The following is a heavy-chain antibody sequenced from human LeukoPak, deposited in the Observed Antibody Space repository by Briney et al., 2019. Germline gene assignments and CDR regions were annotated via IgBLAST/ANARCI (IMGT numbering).Heavy chain of an antibody. Sequence: PGGSPRLSCAASGFTVSSNYMSWVRQAPGKGLEWVSVIYSGGSTYYADSVKGRFTISRDNSKNTLYLQMNSLRAEDTAVYYCAKVFGDFSRRHYDFWSGYYSADYWGQGTLVTVSS. CDR1: GFTVSSNY. CDR2: IYSGGST. D-gene: IGHD3-3*01. CDR3: AKVFGDFSRRHYDFWSGYYSADY. J-gene: IGHJ4*02. V-gene: IGHV3-53*01.